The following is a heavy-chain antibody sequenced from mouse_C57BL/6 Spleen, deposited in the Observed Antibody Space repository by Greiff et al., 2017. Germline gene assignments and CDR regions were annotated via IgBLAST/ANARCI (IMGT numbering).Heavy chain of an antibody. CDR2: ISYDGSN. V-gene: IGHV3-6*01. CDR3: ARWGDRVDY. J-gene: IGHJ2*01. CDR1: GYSITSGYY. Sequence: EVHLVESGPGLVKPSQSLSLTCSVTGYSITSGYYWNWIRQFPGNQLEWMGYISYDGSNNYNPSLKNRISITRDTAKNQFFLKLNSVTTEDTATYYCARWGDRVDYWGQGTTLTVSS. D-gene: IGHD3-2*01.